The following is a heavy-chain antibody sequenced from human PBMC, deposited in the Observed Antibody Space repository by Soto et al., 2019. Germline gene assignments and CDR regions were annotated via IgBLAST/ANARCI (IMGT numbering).Heavy chain of an antibody. J-gene: IGHJ4*02. CDR3: AREKGSGSHRYFDY. V-gene: IGHV4-59*01. D-gene: IGHD1-26*01. Sequence: PSETLSLTCTVSGGSISSYYWSWIRQPPGKGLEWIGYIYYSGSTNYNPSLKSRVNISVDTSKNQFSLKLSSVTAADTAVYYCAREKGSGSHRYFDYWGQGTLVTVS. CDR1: GGSISSYY. CDR2: IYYSGST.